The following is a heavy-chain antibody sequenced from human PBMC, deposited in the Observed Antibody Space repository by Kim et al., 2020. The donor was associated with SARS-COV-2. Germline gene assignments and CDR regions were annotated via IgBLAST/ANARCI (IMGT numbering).Heavy chain of an antibody. V-gene: IGHV4-59*13. J-gene: IGHJ5*02. CDR3: AREDYDSSGYYYSNWFDP. D-gene: IGHD3-22*01. CDR2: IYYSGST. CDR1: GGSISSYY. Sequence: SETLSLTCTVSGGSISSYYWSWIRQPPGKGLEWIGYIYYSGSTNYNPSLKSRVTISVDTSKNQFSLKLSSVTAADTAVYYCAREDYDSSGYYYSNWFDPWGQGTLVTVSS.